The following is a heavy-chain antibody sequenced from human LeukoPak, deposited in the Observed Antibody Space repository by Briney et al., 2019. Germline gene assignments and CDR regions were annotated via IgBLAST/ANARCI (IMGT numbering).Heavy chain of an antibody. CDR3: AKGDY. Sequence: GGSLRLSCAASGFTFSSYGVHWVRHAPGKGLEWVAVISYDGSNKYYADSVKGRFTISRDNSKNTLYLQMNSLRAEDTAVYYCAKGDYWGQGTLVTVSS. CDR1: GFTFSSYG. J-gene: IGHJ4*02. CDR2: ISYDGSNK. V-gene: IGHV3-30*18.